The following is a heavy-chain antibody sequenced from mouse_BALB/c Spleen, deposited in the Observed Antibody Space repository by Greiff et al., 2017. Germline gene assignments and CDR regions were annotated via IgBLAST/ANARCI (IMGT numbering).Heavy chain of an antibody. J-gene: IGHJ2*01. Sequence: EVQLVESGGGLVQPGGSLRLSCATSGFTFTDYYMSWVRQPPGKALEWLGFIRNKANGYTTEYSASVKGRFTISRDNSQSILYLQMNTLRAEDSATYYCARDRGHFDYWGQGTTLTVSS. CDR3: ARDRGHFDY. V-gene: IGHV7-3*02. D-gene: IGHD3-3*01. CDR2: IRNKANGYTT. CDR1: GFTFTDYY.